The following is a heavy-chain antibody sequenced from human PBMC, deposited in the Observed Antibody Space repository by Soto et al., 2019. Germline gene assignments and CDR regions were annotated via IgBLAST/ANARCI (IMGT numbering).Heavy chain of an antibody. D-gene: IGHD5-12*01. CDR1: GFTFSSYA. CDR3: AKAPSDISGYDNKTNYYYYGREV. V-gene: IGHV3-23*01. Sequence: GGSLRLSCAASGFTFSSYAMSWVRQAPGKGLEWVSAISGSGGSTYYADSVKGRFTISRDNSKNTLYLQMNSLRAEDTAVYYRAKAPSDISGYDNKTNYYYYGREVWGKGPTVTVSS. J-gene: IGHJ6*04. CDR2: ISGSGGST.